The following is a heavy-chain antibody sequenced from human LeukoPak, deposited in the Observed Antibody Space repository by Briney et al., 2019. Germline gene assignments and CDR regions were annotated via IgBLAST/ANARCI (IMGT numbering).Heavy chain of an antibody. Sequence: GASVKVSCKASGYTFTGYYMHWVRQAPGQGLEWMGWINPNSGGTNYAQKFQGRVTMTRDTSISTAYMELSRLRSDDTAVYYCARDRWYYDSSGYYPSWGQGTLVTVSS. V-gene: IGHV1-2*02. D-gene: IGHD3-22*01. CDR1: GYTFTGYY. CDR2: INPNSGGT. CDR3: ARDRWYYDSSGYYPS. J-gene: IGHJ4*02.